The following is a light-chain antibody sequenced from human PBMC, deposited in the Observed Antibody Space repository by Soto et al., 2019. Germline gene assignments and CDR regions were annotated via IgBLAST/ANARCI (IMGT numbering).Light chain of an antibody. CDR1: QSVSSSY. V-gene: IGKV3-20*01. J-gene: IGKJ1*01. Sequence: EIVLTQSPGTLSLSPGERATLSCRASQSVSSSYLAWYQQKPGQAPRLLIYGASSRATGIPDRFSGSGSGTDLTLTISRLEPEDFEVYYCQQYGSSLTWTFGQGTKVEIK. CDR3: QQYGSSLTWT. CDR2: GAS.